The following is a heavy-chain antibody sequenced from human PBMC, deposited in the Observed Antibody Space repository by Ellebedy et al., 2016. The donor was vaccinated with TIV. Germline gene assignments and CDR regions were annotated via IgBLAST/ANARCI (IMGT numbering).Heavy chain of an antibody. CDR3: ARIPAGSRGSALNWFDP. CDR2: IYYRGNT. V-gene: IGHV4-39*07. J-gene: IGHJ5*02. CDR1: GDSITATDCY. Sequence: SETLSLTCTVYGDSITATDCYWGWVRQPPGKGLEWIGTIYYRGNTLYNPSLSLKSRVTVSVDTSNNQFSLKLSSVTAADTAVYYCARIPAGSRGSALNWFDPWGQGTPVTVSS. D-gene: IGHD3-10*01.